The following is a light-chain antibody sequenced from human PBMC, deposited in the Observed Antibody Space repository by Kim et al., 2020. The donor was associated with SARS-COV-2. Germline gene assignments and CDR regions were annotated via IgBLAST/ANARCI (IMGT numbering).Light chain of an antibody. J-gene: IGLJ1*01. V-gene: IGLV1-40*01. CDR3: QSYDTSLGGYV. Sequence: GVTISCTGSSSNIGAGDNVHWYQRVPEAAPKLLIYDSTNRPSGVPDRFSGSKPGTSASLAITGLQAEDEADYYCQSYDTSLGGYVFGTGTKVTVL. CDR2: DST. CDR1: SSNIGAGDN.